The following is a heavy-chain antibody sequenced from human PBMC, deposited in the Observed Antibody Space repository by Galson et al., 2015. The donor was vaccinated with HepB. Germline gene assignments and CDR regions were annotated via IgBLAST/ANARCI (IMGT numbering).Heavy chain of an antibody. CDR3: VRNTATLDYYYGMDV. CDR1: GFTFSTYS. Sequence: SLRLSCAASGFTFSTYSMSWVRQAPGKGLEWVSFIDSWSYMIYYADSVRGRFTISRDNAKNSLYLQMNSLRDEDTAVYYCVRNTATLDYYYGMDVWGQGTTVTVSS. D-gene: IGHD4-17*01. CDR2: IDSWSYMI. J-gene: IGHJ6*02. V-gene: IGHV3-48*02.